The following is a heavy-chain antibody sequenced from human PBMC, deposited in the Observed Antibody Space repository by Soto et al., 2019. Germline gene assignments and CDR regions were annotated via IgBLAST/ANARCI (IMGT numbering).Heavy chain of an antibody. Sequence: GGSLRLSCAASGFTFNSYSMNWVRQAPGKGLEWVSYISSSSSTIYYADSVKGRFIISRDNAKNSLYLQMNSLRAEDTAVYYCAKDRSSTSCYAFDYWGQGSLVTVSS. D-gene: IGHD2-2*01. CDR1: GFTFNSYS. J-gene: IGHJ4*02. CDR2: ISSSSSTI. V-gene: IGHV3-48*01. CDR3: AKDRSSTSCYAFDY.